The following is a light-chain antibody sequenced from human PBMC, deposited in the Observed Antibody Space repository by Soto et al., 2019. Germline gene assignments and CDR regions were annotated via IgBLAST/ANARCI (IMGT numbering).Light chain of an antibody. Sequence: DIQMTQSPSTLSACVGDRVTITCRASQSIRSWLAWYQQKPGKAPKLLIYDASSLESGVPSRFSGSGSGTEFTLTISSLQPDDFANYDCQQYNSYSYTFGKGTKLEIK. CDR3: QQYNSYSYT. V-gene: IGKV1-5*01. CDR1: QSIRSW. CDR2: DAS. J-gene: IGKJ2*01.